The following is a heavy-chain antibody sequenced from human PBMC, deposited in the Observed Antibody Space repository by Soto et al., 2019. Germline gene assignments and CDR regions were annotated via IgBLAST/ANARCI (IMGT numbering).Heavy chain of an antibody. J-gene: IGHJ4*02. CDR2: ISSTSSQI. Sequence: NPGGSLRLSCVASGFTFNTHFMNWIRQAPGKGLEWVSSISSTSSQISYADSVKGRFTVSRDNVRNSVYLRMNDLRPEDTAVYYCAVPGAGDFDYWGQGALVTVSS. CDR1: GFTFNTHF. V-gene: IGHV3-21*04. D-gene: IGHD6-13*01. CDR3: AVPGAGDFDY.